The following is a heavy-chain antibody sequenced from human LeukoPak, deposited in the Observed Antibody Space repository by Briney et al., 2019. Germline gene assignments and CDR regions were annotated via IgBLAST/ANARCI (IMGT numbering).Heavy chain of an antibody. D-gene: IGHD6-19*01. CDR1: GYSFTRYG. Sequence: ASVKVSCKASGYSFTRYGISWVRQAPGQALEWMGWISPYNGNTKYAQKLQGRVTMTTDTSTSTAYMELRSLRSDDTAVYYCARARSIAVAGEWDNYYYYMDVWGKGTTVTVSS. CDR2: ISPYNGNT. V-gene: IGHV1-18*01. CDR3: ARARSIAVAGEWDNYYYYMDV. J-gene: IGHJ6*03.